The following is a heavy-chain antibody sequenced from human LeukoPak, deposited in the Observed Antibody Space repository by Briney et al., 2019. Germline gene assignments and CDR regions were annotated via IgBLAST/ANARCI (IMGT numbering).Heavy chain of an antibody. D-gene: IGHD3-10*01. Sequence: GASLKVSCKASGYTFTSYDINWVRQATGQGLEWMGWMNPNSGNTGYAQKFQGRVTMTRNTSISTAYMELSSLRSEDTAVYYCARRVVRGVKVYFDYWGQGTLVTVSS. J-gene: IGHJ4*02. CDR2: MNPNSGNT. CDR3: ARRVVRGVKVYFDY. V-gene: IGHV1-8*01. CDR1: GYTFTSYD.